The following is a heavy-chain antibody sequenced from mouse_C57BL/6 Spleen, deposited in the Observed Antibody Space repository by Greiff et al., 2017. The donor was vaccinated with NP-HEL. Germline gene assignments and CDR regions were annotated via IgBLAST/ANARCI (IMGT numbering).Heavy chain of an antibody. V-gene: IGHV1-81*01. J-gene: IGHJ1*03. CDR2: IYPRSGNT. Sequence: VQLQQSGAELARPGASVKLSCKASGYTFTSYGISWVKQRTGQGLEWIGEIYPRSGNTYYNEKFKGKATLTADKSSSTAYMELRSLTSEDSAVYFCARGLLRYWYFDVWGTGTTVTVSS. D-gene: IGHD1-1*01. CDR3: ARGLLRYWYFDV. CDR1: GYTFTSYG.